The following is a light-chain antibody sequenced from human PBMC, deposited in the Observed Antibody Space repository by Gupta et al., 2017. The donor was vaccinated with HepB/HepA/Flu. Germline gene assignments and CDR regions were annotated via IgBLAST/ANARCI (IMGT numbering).Light chain of an antibody. J-gene: IGLJ3*02. CDR3: AAWDNSLKGGM. Sequence: QSVLTQPPPASGPPGRRVTFYCSGSNSNIGSHDVNWYLQLPGTAPKLLIYSNDKRPSGVPDRFSGTKSGTSASLAINGLQSEDEADYYCAAWDNSLKGGMFGGGTKLTVL. CDR2: SND. CDR1: NSNIGSHD. V-gene: IGLV1-44*01.